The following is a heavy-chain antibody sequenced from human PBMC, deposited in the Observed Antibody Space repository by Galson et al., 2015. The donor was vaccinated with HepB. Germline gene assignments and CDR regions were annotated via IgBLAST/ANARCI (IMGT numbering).Heavy chain of an antibody. CDR3: ARDQVATVVTPRFDY. J-gene: IGHJ4*02. D-gene: IGHD4-23*01. CDR2: ISYDGSNK. Sequence: SLRLSCAASGFTFSSYAMHWVRQAPGKGLEWVAVISYDGSNKYYADSVKGRFTISRDNSKNTLYLQMSSLRAEDTAVYYCARDQVATVVTPRFDYWGQGTLVTVSS. V-gene: IGHV3-30-3*01. CDR1: GFTFSSYA.